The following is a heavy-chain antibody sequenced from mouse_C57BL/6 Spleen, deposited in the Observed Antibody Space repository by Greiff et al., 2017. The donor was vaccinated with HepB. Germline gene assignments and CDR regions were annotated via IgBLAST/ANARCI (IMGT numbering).Heavy chain of an antibody. CDR2: INYDGSST. CDR3: ARVYGSSYWYFDV. CDR1: GFTFSDYY. Sequence: EVQVVESEGGLVQPGSSMKLSCTASGFTFSDYYMAWVRQVPEKGLEWVANINYDGSSTYYLDSLKSRFIISRDNAKNILYLQMSRLKSEDTATYYCARVYGSSYWYFDVWGTGTTVTVSS. V-gene: IGHV5-16*01. J-gene: IGHJ1*03. D-gene: IGHD1-1*01.